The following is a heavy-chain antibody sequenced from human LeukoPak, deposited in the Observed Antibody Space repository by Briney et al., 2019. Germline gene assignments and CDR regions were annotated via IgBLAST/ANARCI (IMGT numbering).Heavy chain of an antibody. V-gene: IGHV4-34*01. Sequence: PSETLSLTCAVYGGSFSDYSWTWIRQPPGKGLQWIGEINHSGGTNHNPSLKSRVTISVDTSKNRFSLKMSSVTAADTAVYYCARVSTVTMVDDAFDIWGQGTMVTVSS. J-gene: IGHJ3*02. CDR1: GGSFSDYS. D-gene: IGHD4-17*01. CDR3: ARVSTVTMVDDAFDI. CDR2: INHSGGT.